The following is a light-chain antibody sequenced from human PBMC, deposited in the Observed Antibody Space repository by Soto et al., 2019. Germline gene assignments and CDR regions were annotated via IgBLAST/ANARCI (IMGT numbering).Light chain of an antibody. V-gene: IGKV1-5*01. Sequence: IQMPQSPSTLSGSLGDRFTVSCLASQTISSWLAWYQQKPGKAPKLLIYAASTLQSGVPSRFSGSGSGTEFTLTISSLQPDDFATYYCQHYNSYSEAFGQGTKVDIK. CDR3: QHYNSYSEA. J-gene: IGKJ1*01. CDR1: QTISSW. CDR2: AAS.